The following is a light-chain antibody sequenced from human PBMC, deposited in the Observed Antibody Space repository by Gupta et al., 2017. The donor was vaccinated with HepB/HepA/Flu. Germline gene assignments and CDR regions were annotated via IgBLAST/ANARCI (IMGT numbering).Light chain of an antibody. V-gene: IGKV1-39*01. Sequence: DIQMTQSPSSLSASVGDRVTITCRASQSISSYLNWYQQKPGKAPKLLIYTASNLQSGVPSRFSGSGSGTDFTLTISRLQPEDFATYYCQQRDITPWTFGQGTKVEIK. CDR3: QQRDITPWT. CDR2: TAS. J-gene: IGKJ1*01. CDR1: QSISSY.